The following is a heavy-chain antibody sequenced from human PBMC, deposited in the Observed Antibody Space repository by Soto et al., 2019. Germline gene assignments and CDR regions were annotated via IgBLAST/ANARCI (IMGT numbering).Heavy chain of an antibody. D-gene: IGHD1-26*01. CDR1: GFTFSSYA. V-gene: IGHV3-30-3*01. J-gene: IGHJ3*02. CDR2: ISYDGSNK. Sequence: GGSLRLSCAASGFTFSSYAMHWVRQAPGKGLEWVAVISYDGSNKYYADPVKGRFTISRDNSKNTLYLQMNSLRAEDTAVYYCARDYPPPRIWEPSAFDIWGQGTMVTVSS. CDR3: ARDYPPPRIWEPSAFDI.